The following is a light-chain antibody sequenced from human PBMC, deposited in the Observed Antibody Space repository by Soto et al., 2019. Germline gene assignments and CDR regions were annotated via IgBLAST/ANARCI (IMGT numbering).Light chain of an antibody. J-gene: IGKJ1*01. Sequence: DIQMTQSPSTLSASVGDRVTITCRASQSLNSLLAWYQQKPGKAPKLLVYDASTLEGGVPSSFSGSGSATEFILTISSLQPDDFATYYCQQYKDGAWTFGQGTKVDI. CDR1: QSLNSL. V-gene: IGKV1-5*01. CDR3: QQYKDGAWT. CDR2: DAS.